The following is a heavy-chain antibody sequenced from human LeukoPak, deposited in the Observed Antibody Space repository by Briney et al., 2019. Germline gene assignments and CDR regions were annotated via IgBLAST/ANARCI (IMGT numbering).Heavy chain of an antibody. D-gene: IGHD6-19*01. Sequence: GGSLRLSCATSGFTFSNYAMSWVRQPPGEGLERVSAISESGNKTYYADSVRGRFTISRDNSKNTLYLQMNSLRAEDTAVYYCAREGAVAGFDYWGQGTLVTVSS. CDR2: ISESGNKT. CDR1: GFTFSNYA. V-gene: IGHV3-23*01. CDR3: AREGAVAGFDY. J-gene: IGHJ4*02.